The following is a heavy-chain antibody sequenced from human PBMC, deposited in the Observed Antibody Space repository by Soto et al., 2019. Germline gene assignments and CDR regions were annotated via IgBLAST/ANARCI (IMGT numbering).Heavy chain of an antibody. V-gene: IGHV4-59*01. CDR2: IYYSGST. CDR3: ARGGDYDFWSGYSNWFDP. D-gene: IGHD3-3*01. CDR1: GGSISSYY. J-gene: IGHJ5*02. Sequence: PSETLSLTCTVSGGSISSYYWSWIRQPPGKGLEWIGYIYYSGSTNYNPSLKSRVTISVDTSKNQFSLKLSSVTAADTAVYYCARGGDYDFWSGYSNWFDPWGQGTLVTVSS.